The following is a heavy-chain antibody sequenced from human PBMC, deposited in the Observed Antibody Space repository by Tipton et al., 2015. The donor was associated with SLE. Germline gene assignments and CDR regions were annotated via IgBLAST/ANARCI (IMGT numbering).Heavy chain of an antibody. V-gene: IGHV4-34*01. CDR1: GGSFSGYY. CDR3: ARGHQGERTVGY. Sequence: TLSLTYAVYGGSFSGYYWSWIRQPPGKGLEWIGEINHSGSTNYNPSLKSRVTISVDTSKNQFSLKLSSVTAADTAVYYCARGHQGERTVGYWGQGTLVTVSS. J-gene: IGHJ4*02. CDR2: INHSGST. D-gene: IGHD1-1*01.